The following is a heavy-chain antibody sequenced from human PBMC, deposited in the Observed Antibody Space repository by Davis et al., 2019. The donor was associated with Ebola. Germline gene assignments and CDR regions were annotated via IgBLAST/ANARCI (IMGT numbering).Heavy chain of an antibody. J-gene: IGHJ5*02. Sequence: LRLSCALPGDSVSSAGWNWIRQSPSRGLEWLGRTYYMSKWYNDYAVSVKSRLTINPDTSKNQFYLQLNSVTPEDTALYYCARGWLRGKFDPWGQGTLVTVSS. CDR1: GDSVSSAG. CDR2: TYYMSKWYN. V-gene: IGHV6-1*01. D-gene: IGHD3-16*01. CDR3: ARGWLRGKFDP.